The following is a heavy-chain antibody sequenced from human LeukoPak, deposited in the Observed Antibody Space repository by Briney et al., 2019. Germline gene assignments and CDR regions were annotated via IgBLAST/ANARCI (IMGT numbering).Heavy chain of an antibody. CDR3: AAQYDTTNFDC. Sequence: GGSLRLSCVASGFTFGKYWMSWVRQAPGKGLEWVGHIKSKTDGGTTDYAAPVKGRFTISRDDSKNTVYLQMNSLKTEDTAMYYCAAQYDTTNFDCWGQGTLVTVSS. D-gene: IGHD3-9*01. CDR1: GFTFGKYW. CDR2: IKSKTDGGTT. V-gene: IGHV3-15*01. J-gene: IGHJ4*02.